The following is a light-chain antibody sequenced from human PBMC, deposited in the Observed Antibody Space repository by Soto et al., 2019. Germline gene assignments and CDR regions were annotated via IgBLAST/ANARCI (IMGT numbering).Light chain of an antibody. V-gene: IGLV2-14*01. Sequence: QSALAQPASVSGSPGQSITISCTGTSTDVGAYNYVAWYQQHPGKAPKLIIYEVTNRPSGVSYRFSASKSGNTASLTISGLNSEDEADYYCIAYTGKSASNVFANGTKATVL. J-gene: IGLJ1*01. CDR3: IAYTGKSASNV. CDR1: STDVGAYNY. CDR2: EVT.